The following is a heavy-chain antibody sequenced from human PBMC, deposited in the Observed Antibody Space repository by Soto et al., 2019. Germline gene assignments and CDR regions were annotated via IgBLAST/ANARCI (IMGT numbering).Heavy chain of an antibody. D-gene: IGHD1-26*01. J-gene: IGHJ4*02. V-gene: IGHV4-4*02. CDR1: GGSMSSSNW. CDR3: ARSEATGLDY. CDR2: AHHSGRT. Sequence: QVQLQESGPGLVKPSGTLSLTCTVSGGSMSSSNWWNWVRQSPGKGLEWIGEAHHSGRTNYNPSLXRXVXIXFDKSKNHFSLKLSSVTAADTAVYYCARSEATGLDYWGQGTLVTVSS.